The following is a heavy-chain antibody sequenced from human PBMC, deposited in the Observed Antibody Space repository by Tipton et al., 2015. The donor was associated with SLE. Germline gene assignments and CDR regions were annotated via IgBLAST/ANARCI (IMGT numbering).Heavy chain of an antibody. CDR3: AREPGIAVAGSGFDS. D-gene: IGHD6-19*01. CDR1: GFTFSNYW. CDR2: ISSSGNII. V-gene: IGHV3-11*04. J-gene: IGHJ4*02. Sequence: GSLRLSCAASGFTFSNYWMNWIRQAPGKGLEWVSYISSSGNIIYYADSVKGRFTISRDNAKNSLYLRMNSLRAEDTAVYYCAREPGIAVAGSGFDSWGQGTLVTVSS.